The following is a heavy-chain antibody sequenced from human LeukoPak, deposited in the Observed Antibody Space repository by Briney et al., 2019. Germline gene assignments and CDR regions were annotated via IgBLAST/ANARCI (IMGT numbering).Heavy chain of an antibody. Sequence: ASVKVSCKASGYTFTSYDINWVRQATGQGLEWMGWMNPNSGNTGHAQKFQGRVTMTRNTSISTAYMELSSLRSEDTAVYYCARGRLLWFGEYNWFDPWGQGTLVTVSS. V-gene: IGHV1-8*01. D-gene: IGHD3-10*01. J-gene: IGHJ5*02. CDR2: MNPNSGNT. CDR3: ARGRLLWFGEYNWFDP. CDR1: GYTFTSYD.